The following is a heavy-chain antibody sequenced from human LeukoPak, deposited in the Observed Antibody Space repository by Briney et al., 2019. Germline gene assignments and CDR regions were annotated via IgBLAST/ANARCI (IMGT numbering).Heavy chain of an antibody. V-gene: IGHV1-2*06. CDR1: GYTFTGYY. D-gene: IGHD2-15*01. CDR3: ARTARRTYCSGGSCYLRYGMDV. CDR2: INPNSGGT. J-gene: IGHJ6*02. Sequence: ASVKVSCKASGYTFTGYYMHWVRQAPGQGLEWMGRINPNSGGTNYAQKLQGRVTMTRDTSISTAYMELSRLRSDDTAVYYCARTARRTYCSGGSCYLRYGMDVWGQGTTVTVSS.